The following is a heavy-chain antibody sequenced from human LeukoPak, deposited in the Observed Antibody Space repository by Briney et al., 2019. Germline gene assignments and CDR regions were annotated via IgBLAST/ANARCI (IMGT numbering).Heavy chain of an antibody. CDR2: IKQDGSEK. Sequence: GGSLRLSCAASGFTFSSYGMHWVRQAPGKGLEWVANIKQDGSEKYYVDSVKGRLTTSRDNAKNSLYLQMNSLRAEDTAVYYCARRYYYDSRGFDYWGQGTLVTVSS. CDR1: GFTFSSYG. CDR3: ARRYYYDSRGFDY. J-gene: IGHJ4*02. D-gene: IGHD3-22*01. V-gene: IGHV3-7*01.